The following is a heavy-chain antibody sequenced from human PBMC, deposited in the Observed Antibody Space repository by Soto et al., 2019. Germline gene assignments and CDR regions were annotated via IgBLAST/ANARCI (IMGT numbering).Heavy chain of an antibody. V-gene: IGHV3-11*01. Sequence: QVQLVESGGGLVKPGGSLRLSCAASRFTFSDYYMSWIRQAPGKGLECISYISSSGSTIYYADSVKGRFTISRDNARNSLYLQMNSLRAEDTAIYYCACGRTTIAAAGRGFDNWGQGTLVTVSS. CDR2: ISSSGSTI. J-gene: IGHJ4*02. CDR1: RFTFSDYY. D-gene: IGHD6-13*01. CDR3: ACGRTTIAAAGRGFDN.